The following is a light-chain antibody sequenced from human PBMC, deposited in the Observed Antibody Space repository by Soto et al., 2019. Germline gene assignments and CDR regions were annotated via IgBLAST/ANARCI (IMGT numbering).Light chain of an antibody. J-gene: IGKJ3*01. V-gene: IGKV2-28*01. CDR1: QSLLHSNGYNY. CDR3: MQALQTPFT. Sequence: DLVMTQSPLSLPVTPGEPASISCRSSQSLLHSNGYNYLDWYLQKPGQSPQLLIYLGSNRASGVPDRFRGSGSGTDFTLKISRVEAEDVGVYYCMQALQTPFTFGPGTKVDIK. CDR2: LGS.